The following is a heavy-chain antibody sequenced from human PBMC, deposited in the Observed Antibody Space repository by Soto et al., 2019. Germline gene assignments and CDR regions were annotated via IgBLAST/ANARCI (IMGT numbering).Heavy chain of an antibody. CDR1: GFTFSSYA. Sequence: QVQLVESGGGVVQPGRSLRLSCAASGFTFSSYAMHWVRQAPGKGLEWVAVISYDGSNKYYADSVKGRFTISRDNSKNTLYLQMNSLRAEDTAVYYCARMTTSSDAFDIWGQGTMVTVSS. J-gene: IGHJ3*02. D-gene: IGHD4-17*01. CDR3: ARMTTSSDAFDI. V-gene: IGHV3-30-3*01. CDR2: ISYDGSNK.